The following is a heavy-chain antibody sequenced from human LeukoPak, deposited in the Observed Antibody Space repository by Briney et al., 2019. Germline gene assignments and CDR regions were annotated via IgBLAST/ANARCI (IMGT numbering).Heavy chain of an antibody. CDR1: GFTFDTYP. CDR3: VRSTSPPQFDY. CDR2: MNSGSHYK. V-gene: IGHV3-21*01. Sequence: PGGSLRLSCTASGFTFDTYPMNWVRQAPGKGLEWVSSMNSGSHYKEYAHSVKGRFIISRDNAKNSLYLQMNSLRAEDTAVYYCVRSTSPPQFDYWGQGILVSVSS. J-gene: IGHJ4*02. D-gene: IGHD2-2*01.